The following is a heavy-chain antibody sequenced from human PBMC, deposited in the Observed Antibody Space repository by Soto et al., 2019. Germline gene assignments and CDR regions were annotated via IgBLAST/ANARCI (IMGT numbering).Heavy chain of an antibody. V-gene: IGHV1-69*08. CDR2: IIPIMGIA. CDR1: GGTFSSYT. CDR3: ARDYGGWTNLLAY. Sequence: QVQLVQSGAEVKKPGSSVKVSCKASGGTFSSYTISWVRQAPGQGLEWMGRIIPIMGIANYAQKFQGRVTMAADTSTSTAYMELSSLRSEDTAVYYCARDYGGWTNLLAYWGQGTLVTVSS. J-gene: IGHJ4*02. D-gene: IGHD6-19*01.